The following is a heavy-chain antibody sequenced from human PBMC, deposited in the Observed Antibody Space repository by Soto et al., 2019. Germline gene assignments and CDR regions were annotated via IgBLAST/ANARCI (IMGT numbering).Heavy chain of an antibody. J-gene: IGHJ4*02. CDR3: ARAPGFCGGGTCYLAY. CDR2: IHYSGTT. CDR1: GGSISSGGYY. V-gene: IGHV4-31*03. D-gene: IGHD2-15*01. Sequence: QVQLQESGPGLVKPSQTLSLTCTVSGGSISSGGYYWNWIRQHPGKGLEWIGYIHYSGTTYYNPSLKSRISISLETHKKEFSLRLGSVTAADTAVYYCARAPGFCGGGTCYLAYGGQGPLVTVSS.